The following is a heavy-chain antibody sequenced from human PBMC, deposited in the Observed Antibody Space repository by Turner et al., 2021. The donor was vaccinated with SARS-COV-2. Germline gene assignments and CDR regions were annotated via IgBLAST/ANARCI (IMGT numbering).Heavy chain of an antibody. D-gene: IGHD4-17*01. J-gene: IGHJ4*02. Sequence: EVQLVESGGGLVKPGGSLRLSCAASGFTFNRYSMNWVRQAPGKGLEWVSFISRSSSYRYYADSVKDRFTISRDNAKNSLYLQMNSLRAEDTAVYYCARGLGSKTTVVTPFGYWGQGTLVTVSS. CDR1: GFTFNRYS. V-gene: IGHV3-21*01. CDR2: ISRSSSYR. CDR3: ARGLGSKTTVVTPFGY.